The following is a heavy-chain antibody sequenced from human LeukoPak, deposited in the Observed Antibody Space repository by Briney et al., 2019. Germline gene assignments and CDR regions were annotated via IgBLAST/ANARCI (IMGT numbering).Heavy chain of an antibody. CDR2: MSPHSGNT. Sequence: ASVRVSCKASGYTFTGSDINWVRQATGQGLEWMGWMSPHSGNTGYAQKFQGRVTITRDTSISTAYMELNSLRSEDTAVYYCVSRACWGQGTLVTVSS. D-gene: IGHD1-26*01. J-gene: IGHJ4*02. V-gene: IGHV1-8*03. CDR3: VSRAC. CDR1: GYTFTGSD.